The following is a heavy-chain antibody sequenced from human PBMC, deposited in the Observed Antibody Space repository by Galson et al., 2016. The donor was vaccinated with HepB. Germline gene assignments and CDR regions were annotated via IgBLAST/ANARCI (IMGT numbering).Heavy chain of an antibody. J-gene: IGHJ4*02. CDR2: ICGSGGST. V-gene: IGHV3-23*01. CDR1: RFTFSSFD. Sequence: SLRLSCAASRFTFSSFDMSWVRQPPGKGLEWLSSICGSGGSTYYADYVKGRFTISRDNSKNTLFLQMNSLRAEDTAVYYCANLASLRGSSGWYDRFFEFWGQGTLVTVSS. CDR3: ANLASLRGSSGWYDRFFEF. D-gene: IGHD6-13*01.